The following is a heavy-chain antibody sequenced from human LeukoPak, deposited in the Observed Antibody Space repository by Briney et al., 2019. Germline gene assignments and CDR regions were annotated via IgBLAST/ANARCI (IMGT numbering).Heavy chain of an antibody. J-gene: IGHJ4*02. CDR2: ISAASWGI. Sequence: GGSLRLSCAASGFTFSTYSMTWVRQAPGKGLEWISHISAASWGIYYADSVKGRFTISRDNAKNSLYLQMNSLRAEDTAVYYCAKADGYYDFWSGYYTPFDYWGQGTLVTVSS. D-gene: IGHD3-3*01. V-gene: IGHV3-48*01. CDR3: AKADGYYDFWSGYYTPFDY. CDR1: GFTFSTYS.